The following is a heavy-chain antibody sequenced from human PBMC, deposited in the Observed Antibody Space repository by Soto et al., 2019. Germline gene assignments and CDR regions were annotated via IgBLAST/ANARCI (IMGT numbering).Heavy chain of an antibody. V-gene: IGHV3-23*01. J-gene: IGHJ4*02. CDR3: AIVGTGLSFGGVIAIPVGGYLDY. Sequence: EVQLLESGGGLVQSGGSLGHSCAVSGLSLSSYAMSWVRQAPGKGLEWVSGISGSGGNTHYADSVKGRFTISRDNSKNTLYMQMNSLRAEDTAVNYCAIVGTGLSFGGVIAIPVGGYLDYWGQVTLVTVSS. CDR2: ISGSGGNT. D-gene: IGHD3-16*02. CDR1: GLSLSSYA.